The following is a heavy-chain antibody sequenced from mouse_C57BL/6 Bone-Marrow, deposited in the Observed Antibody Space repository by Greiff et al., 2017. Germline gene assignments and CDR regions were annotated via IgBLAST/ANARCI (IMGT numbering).Heavy chain of an antibody. CDR3: AGSFAY. CDR1: GFTFSDYY. J-gene: IGHJ3*01. CDR2: ISNGGGST. Sequence: VQLKESGGGLVQPGGSLKLSCAASGFTFSDYYMYWVRQTPEKRLEWVAYISNGGGSTYYPDTVKGRFTISRDNAKNTLYLQMSRLKSEDTAMYYCAGSFAYWGQGTLVTVSA. V-gene: IGHV5-12*01.